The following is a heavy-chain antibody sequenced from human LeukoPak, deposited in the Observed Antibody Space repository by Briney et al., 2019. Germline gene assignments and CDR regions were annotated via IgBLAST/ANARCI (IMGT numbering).Heavy chain of an antibody. V-gene: IGHV3-30-3*01. CDR2: ISYDGSNK. J-gene: IGHJ4*02. D-gene: IGHD3-22*01. CDR3: ARRGGNYYDSSGYYFDY. Sequence: PGRSLRLSCAASGFTFSSYAMHWVRQAPGKGLEWVAVISYDGSNKYYADSVKGRFTISRDNSKNTLYLQMNSLRAEDTAVYYCARRGGNYYDSSGYYFDYWGQGTLVTVSS. CDR1: GFTFSSYA.